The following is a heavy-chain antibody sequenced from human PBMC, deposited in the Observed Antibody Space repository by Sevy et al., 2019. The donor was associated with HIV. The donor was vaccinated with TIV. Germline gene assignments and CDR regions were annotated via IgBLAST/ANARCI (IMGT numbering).Heavy chain of an antibody. CDR2: LSFGCGEI. V-gene: IGHV3-23*01. CDR1: GFTFSKXX. J-gene: IGHJ4*02. D-gene: IGHD2-8*01. Sequence: GGSLRLSCAASGFTFSKXXXXXXXXXPGKGLEWVSTLSFGCGEINHADSVKGRFTISRDNSKNSLYLQMNNLRAEDTAVYYCAREGCTKPHDYWGQGTLVTVSS. CDR3: AREGCTKPHDY.